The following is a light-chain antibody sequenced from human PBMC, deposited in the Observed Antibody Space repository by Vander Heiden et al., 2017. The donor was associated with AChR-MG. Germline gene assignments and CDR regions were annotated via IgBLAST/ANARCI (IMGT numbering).Light chain of an antibody. V-gene: IGKV1-39*01. CDR2: TAS. J-gene: IGKJ2*02. CDR3: QQSYSTAWT. CDR1: QSVTNS. Sequence: DIQMTPSPSSLSASVGDRVTITCRASQSVTNSLNWYQQKPGKAPNLLIYTASSLQSGVPSRFSGSGSGTHFTLTISSLQPEDFATYYCQQSYSTAWTFGQGTKLEIK.